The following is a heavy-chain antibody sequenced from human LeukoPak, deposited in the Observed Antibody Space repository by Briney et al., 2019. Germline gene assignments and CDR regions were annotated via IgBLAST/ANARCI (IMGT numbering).Heavy chain of an antibody. CDR3: ARGFADSSGYLLSYFDY. Sequence: ASVKVSCKTSGYTFTSYYIHWVRQAPGQGLEWMGIINPSSGATNYAQKFQGRVTMTRDTSTSTVYMELSSQRSEDTAVYYCARGFADSSGYLLSYFDYWGQGTLVTVSS. J-gene: IGHJ4*02. CDR1: GYTFTSYY. CDR2: INPSSGAT. V-gene: IGHV1-46*01. D-gene: IGHD3-22*01.